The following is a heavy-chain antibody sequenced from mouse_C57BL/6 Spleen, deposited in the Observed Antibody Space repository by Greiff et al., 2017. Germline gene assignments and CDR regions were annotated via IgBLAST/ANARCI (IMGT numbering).Heavy chain of an antibody. CDR2: IDPENGDT. D-gene: IGHD1-1*01. CDR3: TSGYGSSYYFDY. J-gene: IGHJ2*01. CDR1: GFNIKDDY. Sequence: VQLKQSGAELVRPGASVKLSCTASGFNIKDDYMHWVKQRPEQGLEWIGWIDPENGDTEYASKFQGKATITAHTSSNTAYLRLSILTSEDTAVYYCTSGYGSSYYFDYWGQGTTLTVSS. V-gene: IGHV14-4*01.